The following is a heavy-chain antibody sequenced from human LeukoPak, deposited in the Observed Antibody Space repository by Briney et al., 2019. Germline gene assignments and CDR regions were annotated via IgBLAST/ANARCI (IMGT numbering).Heavy chain of an antibody. D-gene: IGHD1-7*01. CDR2: ISSDESTD. CDR1: GFTFSTYG. V-gene: IGHV3-30*03. CDR3: AREGLGTTFSAWFDP. Sequence: PWGSLRLSCAASGFTFSTYGMHWVRQAPGKGLEWVAVISSDESTDYYSDSVRGRFTVSRDNSKNTLYLQVNSLRAEDTAVYYCAREGLGTTFSAWFDPWGQGTLVSVSP. J-gene: IGHJ5*02.